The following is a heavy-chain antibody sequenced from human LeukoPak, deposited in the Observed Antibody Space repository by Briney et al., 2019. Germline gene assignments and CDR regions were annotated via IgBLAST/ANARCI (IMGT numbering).Heavy chain of an antibody. V-gene: IGHV3-30*01. CDR3: AKATGSGYDLGIYYFDY. J-gene: IGHJ4*02. D-gene: IGHD5-12*01. CDR2: ISYDGSNK. CDR1: GFTFNTYA. Sequence: GRSLRLSCAASGFTFNTYAMHWVRQAPGKGLEWVAVISYDGSNKYYADSLKGRFTISRDNSKSTLYLQMNSLRPEDTAVYHCAKATGSGYDLGIYYFDYWGLGTLVTVSS.